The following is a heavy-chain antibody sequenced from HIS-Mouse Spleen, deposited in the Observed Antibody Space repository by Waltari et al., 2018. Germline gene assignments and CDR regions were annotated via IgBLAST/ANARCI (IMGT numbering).Heavy chain of an antibody. D-gene: IGHD6-13*01. CDR3: ARDYRCGSSWLEYFQH. J-gene: IGHJ1*01. V-gene: IGHV3-30*04. CDR1: GFTFSSYA. CDR2: ISYDGSNE. Sequence: QVQLVESGGGVVQPGRSLRLSCAASGFTFSSYAMHWVRQAPGKGLEWVAVISYDGSNEYYDDSVKGRFTISRDNSKNTLYLQMNSLRAEDTAVYYCARDYRCGSSWLEYFQHWGQGTLVTVSS.